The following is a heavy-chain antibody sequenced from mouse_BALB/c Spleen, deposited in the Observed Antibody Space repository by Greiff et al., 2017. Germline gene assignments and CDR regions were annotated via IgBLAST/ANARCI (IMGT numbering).Heavy chain of an antibody. Sequence: EVMLVESGGGLVKPGGSLKLSCAASGFTFSSYAMSWVRQTPEKRLEWVATISSGGSYTYYPDSVKGRFTISRDNAKNTLYLQMSSLRSEDTAMYYCARITTYFDVWGAGTTVTVSS. J-gene: IGHJ1*01. CDR3: ARITTYFDV. D-gene: IGHD2-4*01. V-gene: IGHV5-9-1*01. CDR2: ISSGGSYT. CDR1: GFTFSSYA.